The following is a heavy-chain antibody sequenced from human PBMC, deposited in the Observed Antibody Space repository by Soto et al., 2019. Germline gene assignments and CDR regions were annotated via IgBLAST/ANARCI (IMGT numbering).Heavy chain of an antibody. CDR3: AREYSSGWSKD. Sequence: QVQLVQSGAEVKKPGASVKVSCKASGYTFTSYDINWVRQATGQGLEWMGWMNPNSGNTGYAQKSQRXVTMTRNTSISTAYMELSSLSSEDTAVYYGAREYSSGWSKDWGQGTLVTVSS. V-gene: IGHV1-8*01. J-gene: IGHJ4*02. CDR2: MNPNSGNT. CDR1: GYTFTSYD. D-gene: IGHD6-19*01.